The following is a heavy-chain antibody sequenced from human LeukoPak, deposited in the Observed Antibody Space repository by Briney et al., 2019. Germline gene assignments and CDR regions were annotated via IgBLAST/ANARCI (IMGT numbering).Heavy chain of an antibody. Sequence: PGGSLRLSCAASGFTFSSYAMGWVRQAPGKGREWVSSISVSGGSTYYADSVKGRFTISRDNSKNTLYLQMNSLRAEDTAVYYCAKLPSYYYDSSGYYYFDYWGQGTLVTVSS. D-gene: IGHD3-22*01. CDR3: AKLPSYYYDSSGYYYFDY. V-gene: IGHV3-23*01. CDR1: GFTFSSYA. CDR2: ISVSGGST. J-gene: IGHJ4*02.